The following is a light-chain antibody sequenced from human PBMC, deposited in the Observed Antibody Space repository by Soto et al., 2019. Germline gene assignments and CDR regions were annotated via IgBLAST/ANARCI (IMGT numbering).Light chain of an antibody. CDR3: QSYDSSLSAHYV. Sequence: QSVLTQPPSVSGAPGQRVTIYCTGSSSNIGATYDVQWYQQLPGTAPKLLIYGNSNRPSGVPDRFSGSKSGTSASLAITWRQADDEADYYCQSYDSSLSAHYVFGTGTKVTVL. J-gene: IGLJ1*01. V-gene: IGLV1-40*01. CDR2: GNS. CDR1: SSNIGATYD.